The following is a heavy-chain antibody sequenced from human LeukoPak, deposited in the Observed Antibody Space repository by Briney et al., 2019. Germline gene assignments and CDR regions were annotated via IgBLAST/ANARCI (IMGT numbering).Heavy chain of an antibody. V-gene: IGHV5-51*03. CDR1: GYSFANSW. D-gene: IGHD4-17*01. J-gene: IGHJ4*02. Sequence: PGESLKISCKASGYSFANSWIAWVRQMPGKGLEYMGIIYPGDSDTRYSPSFQGQVTISADKSISTAYLQWSSLKASDTAMYYRARGTTVTTLGYWGQGTLVTVSS. CDR2: IYPGDSDT. CDR3: ARGTTVTTLGY.